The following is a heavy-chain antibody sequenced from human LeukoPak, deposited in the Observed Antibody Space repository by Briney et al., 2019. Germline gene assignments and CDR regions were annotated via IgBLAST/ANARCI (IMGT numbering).Heavy chain of an antibody. J-gene: IGHJ6*03. CDR2: IYSGGST. D-gene: IGHD6-6*01. Sequence: GGSLRLTCAASGFTVSSNYMSWVRQAPGKGLEWVSVIYSGGSTYYADSVKGRFTISRDNSKNTLYLQMNSLRAEDTAVYYCARSSYYYMDVWGKGTTVTVSS. CDR1: GFTVSSNY. V-gene: IGHV3-66*02. CDR3: ARSSYYYMDV.